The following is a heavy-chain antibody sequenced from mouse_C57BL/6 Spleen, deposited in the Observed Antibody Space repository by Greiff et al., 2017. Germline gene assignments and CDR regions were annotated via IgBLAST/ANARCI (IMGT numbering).Heavy chain of an antibody. Sequence: QVQLQQPGAELVRPGSSVKLSCKASGYTFTSYWMDWVKQRPGQGLEWIGNIYPSDSETHYNQKFKDKATLTVDKSSSTAYMQLSSLTSEDSAVYFCARRANQGCAYWGQGTLVTVSA. J-gene: IGHJ3*01. D-gene: IGHD3-1*01. V-gene: IGHV1-61*01. CDR2: IYPSDSET. CDR3: ARRANQGCAY. CDR1: GYTFTSYW.